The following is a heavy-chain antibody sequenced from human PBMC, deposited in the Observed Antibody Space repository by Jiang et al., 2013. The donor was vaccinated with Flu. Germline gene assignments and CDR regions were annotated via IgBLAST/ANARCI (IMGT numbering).Heavy chain of an antibody. CDR3: ARYRGSGYGDY. V-gene: IGHV1-46*03. Sequence: QLVESGAEVKKPGASVKVSCKASGYTFTSYYMHWVRQAPGQGLEWMGIINPSGGSTSYAQKFQGRVTMARDTSTSTVYMELSSLRSEDTAVYYCARYRGSGYGDYWGQGTLVTVSS. J-gene: IGHJ4*02. CDR1: GYTFTSYY. CDR2: INPSGGST. D-gene: IGHD5-12*01.